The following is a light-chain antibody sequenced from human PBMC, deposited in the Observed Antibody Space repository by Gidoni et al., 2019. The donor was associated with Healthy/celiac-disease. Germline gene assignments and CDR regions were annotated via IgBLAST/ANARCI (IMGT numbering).Light chain of an antibody. Sequence: QSALTHPASVSGSPGQSITISCTGTSSDVGSYNLVSWYQQHPGKAPKIMIYEVRKRPSGVSNRFSGSKSGNTASLTISGLQAEDEADYYCCSYAGSSTWVFGGGTKLTVL. CDR2: EVR. V-gene: IGLV2-23*02. J-gene: IGLJ3*02. CDR3: CSYAGSSTWV. CDR1: SSDVGSYNL.